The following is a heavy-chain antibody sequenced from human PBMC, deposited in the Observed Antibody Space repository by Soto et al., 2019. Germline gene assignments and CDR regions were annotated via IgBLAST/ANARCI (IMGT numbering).Heavy chain of an antibody. CDR3: ARGLDFWSGYSRADS. Sequence: ASVKPSCTTSGYTFTNYDIHWVRQATGQGLEWIGWMSPNSGRTGFAQRFQDRVNMTSNPSISTAYLHLASLTSEDTAVYYCARGLDFWSGYSRADSWGQGTLVTVPS. J-gene: IGHJ4*02. V-gene: IGHV1-8*01. D-gene: IGHD3-3*01. CDR2: MSPNSGRT. CDR1: GYTFTNYD.